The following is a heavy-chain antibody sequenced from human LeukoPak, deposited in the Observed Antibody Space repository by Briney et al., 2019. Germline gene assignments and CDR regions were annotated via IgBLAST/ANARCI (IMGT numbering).Heavy chain of an antibody. V-gene: IGHV3-30-3*01. Sequence: GGSLRLSCAASGFTFSSYAMHWVRQAPGKGLEWVAVISYDGSNKYYADSVKGRFTISRDNSKNTLYLQMNSLRAEDTAVYYCARTRLIHPHDAFDIWGQGTMVTVSS. CDR2: ISYDGSNK. J-gene: IGHJ3*02. CDR3: ARTRLIHPHDAFDI. D-gene: IGHD6-19*01. CDR1: GFTFSSYA.